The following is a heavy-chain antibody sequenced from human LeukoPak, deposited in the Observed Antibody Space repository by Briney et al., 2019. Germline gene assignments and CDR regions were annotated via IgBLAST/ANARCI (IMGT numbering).Heavy chain of an antibody. CDR3: ARGLYYYYYGMDV. CDR1: GGSFSGYY. J-gene: IGHJ6*02. CDR2: INHSGST. Sequence: SETLSLTCAVYGGSFSGYYWSWIRQPPGKGLEWIGEINHSGSTNYNPSLKSRVTISADTSKNQFSLKLSSVTAADTAVYYCARGLYYYYYGMDVWGQGTTVTVSS. V-gene: IGHV4-34*01.